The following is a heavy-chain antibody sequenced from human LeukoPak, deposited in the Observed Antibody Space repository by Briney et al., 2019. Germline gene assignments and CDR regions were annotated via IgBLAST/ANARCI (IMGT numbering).Heavy chain of an antibody. V-gene: IGHV1-18*01. CDR2: ISAYNGYT. CDR1: GYTFTTYD. J-gene: IGHJ4*02. CDR3: ARVGTGTRSSDY. Sequence: ASVKVSCKTSGYTFTTYDINWVRQAPGQGLEWMGRISAYNGYTNYGQKLQGKVTMTTDTSTSTAYMELRSLRSDDTAVYYCARVGTGTRSSDYWGQGTLVTVSP. D-gene: IGHD1/OR15-1a*01.